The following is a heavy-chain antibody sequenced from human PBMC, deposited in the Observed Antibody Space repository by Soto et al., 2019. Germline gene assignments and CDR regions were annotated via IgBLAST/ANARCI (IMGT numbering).Heavy chain of an antibody. CDR1: GFTFSSYG. CDR2: IWYDGSNK. V-gene: IGHV3-33*01. Sequence: GGSLRLSCAASGFTFSSYGMHWARQAPGKGLEWVAVIWYDGSNKYYADSVKGRFTISRDNSKNTLYLQMNSLRAEDTAVYYCARDGGDGYNDNAFDIWGQGTMVTVSS. J-gene: IGHJ3*02. D-gene: IGHD5-12*01. CDR3: ARDGGDGYNDNAFDI.